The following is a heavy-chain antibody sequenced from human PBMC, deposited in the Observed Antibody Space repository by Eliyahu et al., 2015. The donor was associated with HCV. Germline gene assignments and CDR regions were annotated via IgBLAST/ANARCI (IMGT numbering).Heavy chain of an antibody. V-gene: IGHV3-48*02. J-gene: IGHJ6*02. CDR3: ARVDGSGPLDGMDV. CDR1: GFTFSSYS. CDR2: ISSSSSTI. D-gene: IGHD5-12*01. Sequence: EVQLVESGGGLVQPGGSLRLSCAASGFTFSSYSMNWVRQAPGKGLEWVSYISSSSSTIYYADSVKGRFTISRDNAKNSLYLQMNSLRDEDTAVYYCARVDGSGPLDGMDVWGQGTTVTVSS.